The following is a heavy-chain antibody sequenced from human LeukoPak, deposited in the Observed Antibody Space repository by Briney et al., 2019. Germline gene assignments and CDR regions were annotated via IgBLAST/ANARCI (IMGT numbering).Heavy chain of an antibody. CDR2: ISSSGSTI. V-gene: IGHV3-11*01. Sequence: GGSLRLSCAASGFTFSDYYMSWIRQAPGKGLEWVSYISSSGSTIYYADSVKGRFTISRDNAKNSLYLQMNSLRAEDTAVYYCATDGLYYYDSSGYYEAGAFDIWGQGTMVTVSS. D-gene: IGHD3-22*01. CDR1: GFTFSDYY. J-gene: IGHJ3*02. CDR3: ATDGLYYYDSSGYYEAGAFDI.